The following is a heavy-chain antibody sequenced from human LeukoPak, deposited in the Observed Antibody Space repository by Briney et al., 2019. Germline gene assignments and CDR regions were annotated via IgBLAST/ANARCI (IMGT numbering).Heavy chain of an antibody. CDR3: TRDLGTYKSYGSIFFDY. V-gene: IGHV1-18*01. CDR1: GYTFTSYG. Sequence: GASVKVSCKASGYTFTSYGISWVRQAPGQGLEWMGWISAYNGITNYAQKLQGRVTMTTDTSTSTAYMELRSLRSDDTAVYYCTRDLGTYKSYGSIFFDYWGQGALVTVSS. J-gene: IGHJ4*02. CDR2: ISAYNGIT. D-gene: IGHD3-10*01.